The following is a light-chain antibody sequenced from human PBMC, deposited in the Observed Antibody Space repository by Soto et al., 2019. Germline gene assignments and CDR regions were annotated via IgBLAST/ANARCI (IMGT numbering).Light chain of an antibody. CDR1: QGISSN. V-gene: IGKV1-9*01. Sequence: IQLTQSPSSLSASVGDRVTITCRASQGISSNLAWYQQKPGRAPKLLFFGASTLQSGVPSRFSGSGSGTDFTLTISSLQPEDFATYFCQQLNSYPPWTFGQGTKVEIK. CDR3: QQLNSYPPWT. J-gene: IGKJ1*01. CDR2: GAS.